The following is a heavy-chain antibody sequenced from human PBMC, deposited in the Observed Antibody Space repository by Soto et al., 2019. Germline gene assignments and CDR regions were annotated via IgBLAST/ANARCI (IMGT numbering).Heavy chain of an antibody. Sequence: QVRLQESGPRLVKPSETLSLTCSVSGGSMNNYYWSWIRQPPGKGLEYIGYIYYSGSTNYNSSLMSRVTISLDTSKNQFSLKLSSLTAADTAVYFCARLRILLWPRFDSWGQGTLVTVSS. CDR1: GGSMNNYY. D-gene: IGHD5-18*01. V-gene: IGHV4-59*01. J-gene: IGHJ4*02. CDR3: ARLRILLWPRFDS. CDR2: IYYSGST.